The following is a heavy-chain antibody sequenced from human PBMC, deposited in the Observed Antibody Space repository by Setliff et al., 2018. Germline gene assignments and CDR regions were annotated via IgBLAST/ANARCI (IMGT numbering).Heavy chain of an antibody. CDR2: IYTSWST. V-gene: IGHV4-61*09. CDR3: ARLPNYVWGSPVDY. J-gene: IGHJ4*02. D-gene: IGHD3-16*01. CDR1: GDSISSRPFY. Sequence: LSLTCTVSGDSISSRPFYWGWFRQPAGKELEWIGQIYTSWSTIYNPSLTSRVTILLDTSKNQFSLTPTSVTAADTAVYYCARLPNYVWGSPVDYWGQGTLVTVSS.